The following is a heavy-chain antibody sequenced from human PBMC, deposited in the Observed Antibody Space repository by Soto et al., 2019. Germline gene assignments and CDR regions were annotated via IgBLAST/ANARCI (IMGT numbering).Heavy chain of an antibody. V-gene: IGHV4-4*07. CDR3: VRDGTKTLRDWFDP. D-gene: IGHD1-1*01. J-gene: IGHJ5*02. CDR2: IYATGTT. Sequence: SETLSLACTVSGASISGYYWSWIRKSAGKGLEWIGRIYATGTTDYNPSLKSRVMMSVDTSKKQFSLKLRSVTAADTAVYYCVRDGTKTLRDWFDPWGQGISVTVSS. CDR1: GASISGYY.